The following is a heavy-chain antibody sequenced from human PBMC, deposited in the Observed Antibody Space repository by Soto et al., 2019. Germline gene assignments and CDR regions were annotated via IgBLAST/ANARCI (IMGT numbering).Heavy chain of an antibody. D-gene: IGHD6-19*01. V-gene: IGHV1-18*01. CDR1: GYTFARYG. CDR2: ISLYNGNT. Sequence: QVQLVQSGGEVKKPGASVKVSCKGSGYTFARYGVSWARQAPGQGLEWMGWISLYNGNTNYARKVQGRVTMTADTSTSTAYMELRSLRSDDTAVYYCARVIAVAGNTHFRMDVWGQGTTVTVSS. CDR3: ARVIAVAGNTHFRMDV. J-gene: IGHJ6*02.